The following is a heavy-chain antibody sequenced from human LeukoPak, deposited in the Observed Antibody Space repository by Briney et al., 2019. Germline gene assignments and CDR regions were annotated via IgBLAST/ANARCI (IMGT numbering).Heavy chain of an antibody. CDR2: ISSSSSYI. D-gene: IGHD1-26*01. V-gene: IGHV3-21*01. J-gene: IGHJ3*02. CDR3: ARDLVGATALGAFDI. Sequence: GSLRLSCAASGFTFSSYSMNWVRQAPGKGLEWVSSISSSSSYIYYADSVKGRFTISRDNAKNSLYLQMNSLRAEDTDVYYCARDLVGATALGAFDIWGQGTMVTVSS. CDR1: GFTFSSYS.